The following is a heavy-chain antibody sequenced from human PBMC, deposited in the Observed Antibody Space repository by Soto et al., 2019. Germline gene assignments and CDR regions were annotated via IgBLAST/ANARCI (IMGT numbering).Heavy chain of an antibody. V-gene: IGHV4-39*01. CDR3: ARHTPAISISDH. CDR1: GGSISSSSYY. J-gene: IGHJ4*02. D-gene: IGHD2-15*01. CDR2: IYYSGST. Sequence: SETLSLTCTVSGGSISSSSYYWGWIRQPPGKGLEWIGSIYYSGSTYYNPSLKSRVTISVYTSKNQFSLKLSSVTAADTSVYYCARHTPAISISDHWGQGTLVTVSS.